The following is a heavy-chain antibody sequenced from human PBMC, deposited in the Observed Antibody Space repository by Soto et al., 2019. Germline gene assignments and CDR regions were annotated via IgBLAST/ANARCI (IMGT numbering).Heavy chain of an antibody. J-gene: IGHJ4*02. CDR1: GYTFSNFW. CDR3: ARSPRTSPYFDF. V-gene: IGHV5-51*01. D-gene: IGHD2-2*01. CDR2: IYPGDHDT. Sequence: VESLKISCHCSGYTFSNFWIGWVRQLPAQGLEWMGIIYPGDHDTRYSPSFLGKVTISAEPSINTASLQWSSLEASDSAFYFCARSPRTSPYFDFWGQVALVTVSS.